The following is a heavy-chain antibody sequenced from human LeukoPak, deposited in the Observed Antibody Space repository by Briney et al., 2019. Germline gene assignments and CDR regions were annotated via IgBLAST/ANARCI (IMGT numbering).Heavy chain of an antibody. CDR3: ARAPLLAAAGTRGFDY. J-gene: IGHJ4*02. CDR1: GGTFSSYA. V-gene: IGHV1-69*13. D-gene: IGHD6-13*01. CDR2: IIPILGTA. Sequence: SVKVSCTASGGTFSSYAISWVRQAPGQGLEWMGGIIPILGTANYAQKFQGRVTITADESTSTAYMELSSQRSEDTAVYYCARAPLLAAAGTRGFDYCGQATLATASA.